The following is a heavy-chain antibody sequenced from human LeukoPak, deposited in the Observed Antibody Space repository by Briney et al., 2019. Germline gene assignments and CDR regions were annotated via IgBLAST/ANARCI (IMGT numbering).Heavy chain of an antibody. CDR1: GFTFSSYS. CDR3: ARDRGGWFDP. J-gene: IGHJ5*02. Sequence: GGSLRLSCAASGFTFSSYSMNWVRQAPGKGLEWVSFISSSSTYIYYADSVMGRFTISRDNAKNSLFLQMNSLRAEDTAVYYCARDRGGWFDPRGQGTLVTVSS. CDR2: ISSSSTYI. D-gene: IGHD3-10*01. V-gene: IGHV3-21*01.